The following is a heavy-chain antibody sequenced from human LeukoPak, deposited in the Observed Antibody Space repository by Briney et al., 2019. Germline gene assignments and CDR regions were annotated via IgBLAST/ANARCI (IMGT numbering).Heavy chain of an antibody. CDR1: GYSFTSYW. Sequence: GESLKISCKGSGYSFTSYWIGWVRQMPGKGLEWMGIIYPGDSDTRYSPSFQGQVTISADKSISTAYLQWSSLKASDTAMYYCARAVGPYSNYEDGMDVWGQGTTVTVSS. V-gene: IGHV5-51*01. J-gene: IGHJ6*02. CDR3: ARAVGPYSNYEDGMDV. D-gene: IGHD4-11*01. CDR2: IYPGDSDT.